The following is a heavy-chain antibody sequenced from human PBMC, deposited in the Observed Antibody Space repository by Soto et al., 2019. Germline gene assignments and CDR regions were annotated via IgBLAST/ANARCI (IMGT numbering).Heavy chain of an antibody. CDR2: ISYDGSNK. CDR3: ARERASELWFGEFLYYYYGMDV. V-gene: IGHV3-30-3*01. J-gene: IGHJ6*02. CDR1: GFTFSSYA. D-gene: IGHD3-10*01. Sequence: PGGSLRLSCAASGFTFSSYAMHWFRQAPGKGLEWVAVISYDGSNKYYADSVKGRFTISRDNSKNTLYLQMNSLRAEDTAVYYCARERASELWFGEFLYYYYGMDVWGQGTTVTVSS.